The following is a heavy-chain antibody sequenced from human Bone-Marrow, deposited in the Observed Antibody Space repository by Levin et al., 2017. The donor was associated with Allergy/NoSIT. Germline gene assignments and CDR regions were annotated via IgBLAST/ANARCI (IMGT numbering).Heavy chain of an antibody. D-gene: IGHD2-15*01. V-gene: IGHV3-23*01. Sequence: GESLKISCAASGFTFSTFAMNWVRQAPGKGLEWVSAIISDRDTYYADSVKGRFTISRDDSKNTLYLQMNNLRAEDTAIYYCAKDHLYCRTSSCLAWGKGTLVTVSS. CDR3: AKDHLYCRTSSCLA. CDR2: IISDRDT. J-gene: IGHJ5*02. CDR1: GFTFSTFA.